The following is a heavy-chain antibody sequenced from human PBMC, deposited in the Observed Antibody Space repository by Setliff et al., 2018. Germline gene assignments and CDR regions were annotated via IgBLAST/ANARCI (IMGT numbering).Heavy chain of an antibody. CDR2: INHSGST. CDR1: GGSFSDYY. V-gene: IGHV4-34*01. D-gene: IGHD3-3*01. J-gene: IGHJ4*02. CDR3: RFWSGYYKNDY. Sequence: SETLSLTCTVYGGSFSDYYWGWIRQPPGKGLEWIAEINHSGSTNYNPSLKSRVTISVDTSRNQFSLKLSSVTAADTAVYECRFWSGYYKNDYWGQGTLVTVSS.